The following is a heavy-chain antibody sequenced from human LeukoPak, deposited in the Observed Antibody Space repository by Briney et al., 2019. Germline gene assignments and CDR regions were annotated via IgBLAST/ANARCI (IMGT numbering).Heavy chain of an antibody. Sequence: GGSLRLSCVVSGFTFKTYSMNWVRQAPGKGLEWVGRITSKTDGGTTDYAAPVKGRFTISRDDSKNTLYLQMNSLKIEDTAVYYCITPSYYFDYWGQGTLVTVSS. CDR1: GFTFKTYS. V-gene: IGHV3-15*01. CDR3: ITPSYYFDY. CDR2: ITSKTDGGTT. J-gene: IGHJ4*02.